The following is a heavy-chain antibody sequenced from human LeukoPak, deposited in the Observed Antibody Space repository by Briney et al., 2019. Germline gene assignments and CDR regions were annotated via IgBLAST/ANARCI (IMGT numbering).Heavy chain of an antibody. CDR1: GFTFSSYS. CDR2: ISSSSSYI. Sequence: GGSLRLSCAASGFTFSSYSMNWVRQAPGKGLEWVSSISSSSSYIYYADSVKGRFTISRDNSKNTLYLQMDSLRAEDTAVYYCAKEFCVGDCYEDAFDIWGQGTMVTVSS. CDR3: AKEFCVGDCYEDAFDI. D-gene: IGHD2-21*02. V-gene: IGHV3-21*01. J-gene: IGHJ3*02.